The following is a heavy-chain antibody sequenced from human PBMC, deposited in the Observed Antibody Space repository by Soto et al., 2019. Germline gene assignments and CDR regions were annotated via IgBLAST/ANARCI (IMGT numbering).Heavy chain of an antibody. CDR3: TRDGARPIFGVVIAAFDI. CDR1: GLTFGDYA. Sequence: GRSIRLPCTASGLTFGDYAMSWFRQDPGKGLEWVGFIRSKAYGGTTEYAASVKGRFTISRDDSKSIAYLQMNSLKTEDTAVYYCTRDGARPIFGVVIAAFDIWGQGTMVTVSS. J-gene: IGHJ3*02. CDR2: IRSKAYGGTT. D-gene: IGHD3-3*01. V-gene: IGHV3-49*03.